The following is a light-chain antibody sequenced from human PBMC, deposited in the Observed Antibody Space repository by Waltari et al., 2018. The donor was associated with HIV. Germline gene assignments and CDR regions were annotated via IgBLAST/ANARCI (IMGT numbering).Light chain of an antibody. V-gene: IGLV1-40*01. CDR3: QSYDTSLGGWV. CDR1: STNIGAGYD. Sequence: QSVLTQPPSVSGAPGQRVTIPCTGSSTNIGAGYDVHWYQQLPGTAPKLLIFRNVNRPSGVPDRFSGSKSGTSASLAITGLQAEDEADFYCQSYDTSLGGWVFGGGTKLTVL. J-gene: IGLJ3*02. CDR2: RNV.